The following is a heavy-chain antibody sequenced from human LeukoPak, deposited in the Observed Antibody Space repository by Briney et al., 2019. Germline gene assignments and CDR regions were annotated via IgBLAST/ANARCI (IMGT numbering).Heavy chain of an antibody. J-gene: IGHJ3*01. V-gene: IGHV3-74*01. CDR2: INADGSTT. Sequence: GGSLRLSCAASGFTFGNSWVHWVRQAPGKGPVWVSLINADGSTTTYADSVKGRFTISRDNARNTVSLQMNSLTIEDTAVYYCVVVVEPPDSDGFDVWGQGTMITVPS. D-gene: IGHD1-14*01. CDR3: VVVVEPPDSDGFDV. CDR1: GFTFGNSW.